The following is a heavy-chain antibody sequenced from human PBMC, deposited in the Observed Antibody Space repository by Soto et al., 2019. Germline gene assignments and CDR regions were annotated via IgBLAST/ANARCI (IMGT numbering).Heavy chain of an antibody. CDR3: ARTIYGVATYYFDY. D-gene: IGHD3-3*01. CDR1: GYTFTSSTYD. CDR2: MSPSSGTT. V-gene: IGHV1-8*01. J-gene: IGHJ4*02. Sequence: ASVKVSCKASGYTFTSSTYDISWVRQATGQGLEWMGWMSPSSGTTRFVQKFQGRVTVTRDTSISTAYMEVTSLTSEDTAVYYCARTIYGVATYYFDYWGQGTLVTVSS.